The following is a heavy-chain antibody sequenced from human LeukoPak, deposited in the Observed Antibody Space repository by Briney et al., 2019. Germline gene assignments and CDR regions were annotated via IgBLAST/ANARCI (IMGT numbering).Heavy chain of an antibody. J-gene: IGHJ5*02. CDR2: INGDKGNT. CDR1: GYIFTRYA. V-gene: IGHV1-3*01. D-gene: IGHD3-10*01. Sequence: ASVNVSCKASGYIFTRYAMYWVRQAPGQRLEWMGWINGDKGNTKYSQKFQGRVTITRDTSASTAHMELSSLRSEDTAVYYCARGEVIITLRGVIGSNWLDLWGQGTLVTVSS. CDR3: ARGEVIITLRGVIGSNWLDL.